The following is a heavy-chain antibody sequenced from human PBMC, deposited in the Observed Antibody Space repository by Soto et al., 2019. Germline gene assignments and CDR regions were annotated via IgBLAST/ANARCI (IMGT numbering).Heavy chain of an antibody. CDR3: ARGPMGGGYDEPLDY. D-gene: IGHD5-12*01. CDR2: IIPIFGTA. V-gene: IGHV1-69*13. Sequence: SVKVSCKASGGTFSSYAISWVRQAPGQGLEWMGGIIPIFGTANYAQKFQGRVTITADESTSTAYMELSSLRSEDTAVYYCARGPMGGGYDEPLDYWGQGTLVTVSS. J-gene: IGHJ4*02. CDR1: GGTFSSYA.